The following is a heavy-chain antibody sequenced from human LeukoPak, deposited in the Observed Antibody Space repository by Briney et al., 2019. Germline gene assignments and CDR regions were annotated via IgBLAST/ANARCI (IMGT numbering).Heavy chain of an antibody. Sequence: PGGSLRLSCAASGFTFSSYWIHWVRQAPGKGLVWVSRIDTDGSNTNYADSVKGRFTISRDNAQNTVYLQMNSLRSEDTAVYYCARGRDGVRGVNNWFDPWGQGTLVTVPS. V-gene: IGHV3-74*01. CDR1: GFTFSSYW. D-gene: IGHD3-10*01. CDR3: ARGRDGVRGVNNWFDP. J-gene: IGHJ5*02. CDR2: IDTDGSNT.